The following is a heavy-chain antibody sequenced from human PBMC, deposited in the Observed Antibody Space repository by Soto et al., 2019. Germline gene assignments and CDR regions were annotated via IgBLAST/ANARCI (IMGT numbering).Heavy chain of an antibody. Sequence: QVQLVQSGAEEKKPGASVKVSCKASGYAFSSYAMHWVRQAPGQRLEWMGWINIGSGNTEYSQNFQGRITITRDTSASTVYMELSRLRSEDTAVYYCARDGGDCGYRLIYYYYIGMDVWGQGTTVSVSS. CDR3: ARDGGDCGYRLIYYYYIGMDV. CDR2: INIGSGNT. D-gene: IGHD2-21*02. V-gene: IGHV1-3*05. J-gene: IGHJ6*02. CDR1: GYAFSSYA.